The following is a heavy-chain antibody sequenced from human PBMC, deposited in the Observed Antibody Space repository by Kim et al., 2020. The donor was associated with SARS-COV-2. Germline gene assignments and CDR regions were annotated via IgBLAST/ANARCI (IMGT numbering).Heavy chain of an antibody. D-gene: IGHD2-2*01. V-gene: IGHV1-18*01. Sequence: QKLQGRVTMTTDTSTSTAYMELRSLRSDDTAVYYCARDGDIVVVPAAFDIWGQGTMVTVSS. CDR3: ARDGDIVVVPAAFDI. J-gene: IGHJ3*02.